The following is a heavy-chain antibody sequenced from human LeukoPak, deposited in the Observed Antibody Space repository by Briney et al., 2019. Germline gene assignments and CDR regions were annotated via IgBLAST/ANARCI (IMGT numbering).Heavy chain of an antibody. J-gene: IGHJ6*02. CDR1: GGTFSNYA. D-gene: IGHD3-3*02. CDR2: IIPIFGIA. CDR3: ARGLALRGIYYYYDMDV. V-gene: IGHV1-69*04. Sequence: GASLKVSCQASGGTFSNYAISWLRQAPGQGLEWMGRIIPIFGIANYPQKFQGRVTISAVKSTSTAYMELSSLRSEDTAVYYCARGLALRGIYYYYDMDVWGQGTTVTVSS.